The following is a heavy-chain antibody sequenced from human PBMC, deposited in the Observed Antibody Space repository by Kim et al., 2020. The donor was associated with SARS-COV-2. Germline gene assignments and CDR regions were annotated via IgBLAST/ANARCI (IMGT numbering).Heavy chain of an antibody. CDR2: IEQHGSEK. V-gene: IGHV3-7*01. CDR3: ARGDRSGYYAHY. D-gene: IGHD5-12*01. Sequence: GGSLRLSCAASGFSFSSYRMNWVRQAPGKGLEWVANIEQHGSEKYYVDSVKGRFTISRDNAENSLYLQMNSLRAEDTAVYYCARGDRSGYYAHYWGQGTLVTVSS. J-gene: IGHJ4*02. CDR1: GFSFSSYR.